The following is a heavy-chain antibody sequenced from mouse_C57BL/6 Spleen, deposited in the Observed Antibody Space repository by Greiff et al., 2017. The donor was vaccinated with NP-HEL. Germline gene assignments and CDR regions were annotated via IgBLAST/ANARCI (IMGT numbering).Heavy chain of an antibody. V-gene: IGHV5-16*01. Sequence: EVKLQESEGGLVQPGSSMTLSCTASGFTFSDYYMAWVRQVPEKGLEWVANINYDGSSTYYLDSLKSRFIISRDNEKNILYLQMSSLKSEDTATYYCAIDLTFDVWGTGTTVTVSS. CDR3: AIDLTFDV. J-gene: IGHJ1*03. CDR2: INYDGSST. CDR1: GFTFSDYY.